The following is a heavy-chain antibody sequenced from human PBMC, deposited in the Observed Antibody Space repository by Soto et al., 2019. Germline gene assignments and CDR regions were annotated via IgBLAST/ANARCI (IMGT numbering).Heavy chain of an antibody. CDR3: AKAGLEAGGTVWNWFDP. Sequence: EVQLLESGGRLAPPGGSLRLCCAASGFSFSSYAMNWVRQAPGKGLEWVSGISGSGGETYYADSVKGRFSSSRDNSKNTLYLQMNSLRSEDTAVYYCAKAGLEAGGTVWNWFDPWGQGILVTVSS. D-gene: IGHD2-8*02. J-gene: IGHJ5*02. CDR1: GFSFSSYA. V-gene: IGHV3-23*01. CDR2: ISGSGGET.